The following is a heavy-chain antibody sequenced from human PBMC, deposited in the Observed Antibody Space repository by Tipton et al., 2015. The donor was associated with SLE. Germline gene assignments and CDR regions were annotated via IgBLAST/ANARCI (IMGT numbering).Heavy chain of an antibody. CDR1: GGSISSYY. V-gene: IGHV4-59*12. Sequence: TLSLTCTVSGGSISSYYWSWIRQPPGKGLEWIGYIYYSGSTNYNPSLKSRVTISVDTSKNQFSLKLTSLTAADTAVYYCARETSWVDYWGQGTLVTVSS. D-gene: IGHD7-27*01. J-gene: IGHJ4*02. CDR2: IYYSGST. CDR3: ARETSWVDY.